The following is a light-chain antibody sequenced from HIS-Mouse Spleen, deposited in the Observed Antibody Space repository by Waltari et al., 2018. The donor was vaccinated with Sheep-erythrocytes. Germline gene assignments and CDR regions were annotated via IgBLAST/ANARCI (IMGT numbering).Light chain of an antibody. J-gene: IGLJ3*02. CDR1: KLGDNY. V-gene: IGLV3-1*01. CDR3: QAWDSSTAWV. Sequence: SYELTQPPSVSVSPGQTASIPCSGDKLGDNYAGWYQQKPGQSPVLVIYQDSKRPSGIPERFSGSNSGNTATLTISGTQAMDEADYYCQAWDSSTAWVFGGGTKLTVL. CDR2: QDS.